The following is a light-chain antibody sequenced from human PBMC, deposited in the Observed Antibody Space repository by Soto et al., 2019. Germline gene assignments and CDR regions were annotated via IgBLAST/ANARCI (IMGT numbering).Light chain of an antibody. CDR3: NSYTSSSPLPYV. CDR2: DVS. Sequence: QSALTQPASVSGSPGQSITVSCTGTSSDVGGYNYVSWYQQHPGKAPKVMIYDVSKRPSGVSNRFSGSKSGNTASLTISGLQADDEADYYCNSYTSSSPLPYVFGTGTKLTVL. V-gene: IGLV2-14*01. CDR1: SSDVGGYNY. J-gene: IGLJ1*01.